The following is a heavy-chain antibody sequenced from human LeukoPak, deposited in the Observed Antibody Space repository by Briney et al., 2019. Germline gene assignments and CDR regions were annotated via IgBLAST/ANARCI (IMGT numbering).Heavy chain of an antibody. CDR3: ARVRNLRGDY. J-gene: IGHJ4*02. CDR2: ISSGSSTI. CDR1: GFTFSSYS. Sequence: GGSPRLSCAASGFTFSSYSMNWVRQAPGKGLEWVSYISSGSSTIYYADSVKGRFTISRDNAKNSLYLQMNSLRAEDTAVYYCARVRNLRGDYWGQGTLVTVSS. D-gene: IGHD4-17*01. V-gene: IGHV3-48*01.